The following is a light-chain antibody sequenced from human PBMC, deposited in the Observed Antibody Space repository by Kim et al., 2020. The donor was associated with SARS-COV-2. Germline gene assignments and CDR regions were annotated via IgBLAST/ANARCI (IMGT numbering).Light chain of an antibody. CDR1: QSLLHSNGYNY. V-gene: IGKV2-28*01. Sequence: DIVMTQSPLSLPVTPGEPASISCRSSQSLLHSNGYNYLDWYLQKPGQSPQLLIYLGSNRASGVPDRFSGRGSGTDFTLKISRVEAEDVGVYYCMQALQTPYTFGQGTKLEI. CDR3: MQALQTPYT. J-gene: IGKJ2*01. CDR2: LGS.